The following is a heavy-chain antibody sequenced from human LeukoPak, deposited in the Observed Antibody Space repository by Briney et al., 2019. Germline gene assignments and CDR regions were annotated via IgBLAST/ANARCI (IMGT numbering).Heavy chain of an antibody. Sequence: NPSETLSLTCTVSGGSISSSSYYWGWIRQPPGKGLEWIGSIYYSGSTYYNPSLKSRVTISVDTSKNQFSLKLSSVTAADTAVYYCASYPGWQLPSFDYWGQGTLVTVSS. CDR3: ASYPGWQLPSFDY. CDR2: IYYSGST. CDR1: GGSISSSSYY. V-gene: IGHV4-39*01. D-gene: IGHD6-6*01. J-gene: IGHJ4*02.